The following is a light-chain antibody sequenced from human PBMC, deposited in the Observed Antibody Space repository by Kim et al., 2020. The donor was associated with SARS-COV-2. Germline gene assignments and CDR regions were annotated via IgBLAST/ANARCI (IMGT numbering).Light chain of an antibody. Sequence: QSALTQPASVSGSPGQSITISCTGTSSDVGGYNYVSWYQQHPGKAPKLMIYDVSKRPSGVSNRFSGSKSGNTASLTISGLQAEDEADYYCSSYTSSSTVVFGTGTKVTVL. J-gene: IGLJ1*01. CDR3: SSYTSSSTVV. CDR2: DVS. CDR1: SSDVGGYNY. V-gene: IGLV2-14*01.